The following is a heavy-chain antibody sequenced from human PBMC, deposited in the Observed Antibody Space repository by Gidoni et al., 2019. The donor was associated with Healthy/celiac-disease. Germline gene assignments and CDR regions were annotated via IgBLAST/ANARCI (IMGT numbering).Heavy chain of an antibody. V-gene: IGHV4-34*01. D-gene: IGHD3-10*01. CDR2: INHSGST. CDR3: ARVEGGVYGSGSYNWFDP. CDR1: GGSFSGYY. Sequence: QVQLQQWGAGLLKPSETLSLTCAVYGGSFSGYYWSWIRQPPGKGLEWIGEINHSGSTNYNPSLKSRVTISVDTSKNQFSLKLGSVTAADTAVYYCARVEGGVYGSGSYNWFDPWGQGTLVTVSS. J-gene: IGHJ5*02.